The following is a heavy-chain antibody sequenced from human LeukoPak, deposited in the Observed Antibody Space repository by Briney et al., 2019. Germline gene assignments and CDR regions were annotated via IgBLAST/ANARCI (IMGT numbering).Heavy chain of an antibody. D-gene: IGHD3-10*01. CDR1: GFTFSSYA. V-gene: IGHV3-23*01. CDR2: ISGSGGST. J-gene: IGHJ4*02. Sequence: GGSLRLSCAASGFTFSSYAMSWVRQAPGKGLEWVSAISGSGGSTYYADSVKGRYTISRDNSKNTLYLQMNSLRAEDTAVYYCAKYYYGSGSSAFDYWGQGTLVTVSS. CDR3: AKYYYGSGSSAFDY.